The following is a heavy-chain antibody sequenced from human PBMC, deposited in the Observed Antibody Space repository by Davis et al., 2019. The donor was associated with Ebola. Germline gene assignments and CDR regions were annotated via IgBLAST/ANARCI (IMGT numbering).Heavy chain of an antibody. CDR1: GFTLTNTA. CDR2: VAFDGSNK. Sequence: GESLKISCVVSGFTLTNTAMVWVRQAPGKGLEWVASVAFDGSNKFYADSVKGRFTISRDDSKDTLYLQMSRLRADDTAVYYCATQGGYGNGGHFDFWGQGTLVTVSS. J-gene: IGHJ4*02. D-gene: IGHD4-11*01. V-gene: IGHV3-30*04. CDR3: ATQGGYGNGGHFDF.